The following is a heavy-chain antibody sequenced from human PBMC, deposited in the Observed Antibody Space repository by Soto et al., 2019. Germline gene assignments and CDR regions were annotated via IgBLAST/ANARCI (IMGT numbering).Heavy chain of an antibody. CDR3: ARERRHVLRFLEWAHYGMDV. J-gene: IGHJ6*02. V-gene: IGHV3-21*01. Sequence: AGGSLRLSCAASGFTFSSYSMNWVRQAPGKGLEWVSSISSSSSYIYYADSVKGRFTISRDNAKNSLYLQMNSLRAEDTAVYYCARERRHVLRFLEWAHYGMDVWGQGTTVTVSS. CDR1: GFTFSSYS. CDR2: ISSSSSYI. D-gene: IGHD3-3*01.